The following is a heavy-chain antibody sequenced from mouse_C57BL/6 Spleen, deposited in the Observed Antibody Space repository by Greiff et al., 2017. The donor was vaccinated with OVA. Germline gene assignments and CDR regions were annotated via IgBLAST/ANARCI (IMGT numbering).Heavy chain of an antibody. D-gene: IGHD2-3*01. CDR2: INPSNGGT. V-gene: IGHV1-53*01. J-gene: IGHJ2*01. CDR3: ARGDGYYGDFDY. Sequence: VQLQQPGTDLVKPGASVKLSCKASGYTFTSYWMHWVKQRPGQGLEWIGNINPSNGGTNYDEKFKSKATLTVDKSSSTAYMQLSSLTSEDSAVYYCARGDGYYGDFDYWGQGTTLTVSS. CDR1: GYTFTSYW.